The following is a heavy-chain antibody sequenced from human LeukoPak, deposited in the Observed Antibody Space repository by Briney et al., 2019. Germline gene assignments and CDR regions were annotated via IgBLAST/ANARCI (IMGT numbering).Heavy chain of an antibody. D-gene: IGHD3-10*01. CDR3: ARDLYWGSGYYYMDV. J-gene: IGHJ6*03. Sequence: GGSLRLSCAASGFSFSSYAMHWVRQAPGRGLEYVSAISSDGGSTYYANSVKGRFTGSRDNSKNTLYLQMGSLRAEDMAVYYCARDLYWGSGYYYMDVWGTGTTVTVSS. CDR2: ISSDGGST. V-gene: IGHV3-64*01. CDR1: GFSFSSYA.